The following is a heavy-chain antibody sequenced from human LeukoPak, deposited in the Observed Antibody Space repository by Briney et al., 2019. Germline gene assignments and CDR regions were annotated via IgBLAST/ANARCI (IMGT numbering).Heavy chain of an antibody. J-gene: IGHJ4*02. Sequence: GGSLRLSCAASGFTFSNYEMNWVRQAPGKGLEWVSYITSSGSTIYYADSVKGRFTISRDNAMTSLYLQMNSLRAEDTAVYYCARALGMATIRFDYWGQGTLVTVSS. CDR3: ARALGMATIRFDY. CDR2: ITSSGSTI. V-gene: IGHV3-48*03. D-gene: IGHD5-24*01. CDR1: GFTFSNYE.